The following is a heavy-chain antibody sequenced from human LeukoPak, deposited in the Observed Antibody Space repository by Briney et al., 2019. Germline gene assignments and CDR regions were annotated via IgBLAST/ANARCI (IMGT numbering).Heavy chain of an antibody. D-gene: IGHD6-19*01. J-gene: IGHJ3*02. CDR1: GGSISSSNW. Sequence: PSETLSPTCAVSGGSISSSNWWSWVRQPPGKGLEWIGEIYHSGSTNYNPSLKSRVTISVDKSKNQFSLKLSSVTAADTAVYYCARDTEQWLVYHAFDIWGQGTMVTVSS. CDR3: ARDTEQWLVYHAFDI. CDR2: IYHSGST. V-gene: IGHV4-4*02.